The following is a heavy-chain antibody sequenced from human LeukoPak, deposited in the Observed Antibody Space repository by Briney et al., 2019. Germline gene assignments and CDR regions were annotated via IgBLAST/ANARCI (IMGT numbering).Heavy chain of an antibody. J-gene: IGHJ3*02. CDR2: VNGSGST. Sequence: SQTLSPTCTVYCRSIRSGGHYWNWIRQPAGKGLEWIGRVNGSGSTNYNPSLKSRVTISDDTTKNQFSLKLSSMAAADTALYYCARGGGYGGAFDIWGQGTMVTVAS. D-gene: IGHD5-12*01. CDR1: CRSIRSGGHY. CDR3: ARGGGYGGAFDI. V-gene: IGHV4-61*02.